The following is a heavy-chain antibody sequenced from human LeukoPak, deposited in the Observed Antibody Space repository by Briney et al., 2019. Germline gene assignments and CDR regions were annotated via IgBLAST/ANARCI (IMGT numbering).Heavy chain of an antibody. D-gene: IGHD2-21*02. V-gene: IGHV1-2*02. J-gene: IGHJ5*02. CDR3: TRDAGGGDCYSCPNWFDP. CDR1: GYTFTSYY. Sequence: ASVKVSCKTSGYTFTSYYMHWVRQAPGQGLEWMGWINPNSGVTKYAQKFRGRVTMTSDTSISTAYMELSRLRSDDTAVYYCTRDAGGGDCYSCPNWFDPWGQGTLVTVSS. CDR2: INPNSGVT.